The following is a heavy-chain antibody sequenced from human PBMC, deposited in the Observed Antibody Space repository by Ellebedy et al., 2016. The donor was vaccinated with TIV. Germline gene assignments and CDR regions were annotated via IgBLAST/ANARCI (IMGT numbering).Heavy chain of an antibody. Sequence: AASVKVSCKASGCTFTSYGISWVRQDPGQGLAWMGWISAYNGNTKYAQKLQGRVTMTTDTSTSTAYMELRSLRAEDTAVYYCGRAREPGYFAYYYYGMDVWGQGTTVTVSS. CDR3: GRAREPGYFAYYYYGMDV. V-gene: IGHV1-18*04. D-gene: IGHD3-9*01. CDR1: GCTFTSYG. J-gene: IGHJ6*02. CDR2: ISAYNGNT.